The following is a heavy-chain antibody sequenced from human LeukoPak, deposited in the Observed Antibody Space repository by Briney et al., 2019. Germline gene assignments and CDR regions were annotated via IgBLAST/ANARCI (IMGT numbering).Heavy chain of an antibody. Sequence: PSETLSLTCTVSGGSISSSSYYWGWIRQPPGKGLEWIGSIYYSGSTYYNPSLKSRVTISVDTSKNQFSLKLSSVAAADTAVYYCARLDREGRYQLLYRSGRFQDAFDIWGQGTMVTVSS. CDR1: GGSISSSSYY. D-gene: IGHD2-2*02. V-gene: IGHV4-39*01. J-gene: IGHJ3*02. CDR2: IYYSGST. CDR3: ARLDREGRYQLLYRSGRFQDAFDI.